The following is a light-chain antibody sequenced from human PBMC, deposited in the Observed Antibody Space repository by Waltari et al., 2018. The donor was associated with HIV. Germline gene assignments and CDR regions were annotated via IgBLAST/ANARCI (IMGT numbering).Light chain of an antibody. CDR3: SSYAYNSVLV. J-gene: IGLJ3*02. Sequence: HSALTQPASVSGSPGQSITISCTGTNRDIGGYDFVSWYQQHPGRAPKLMIYGVSDRPSGVSNRFSGSKSGNRASLTISGVQAEDEADYYCSSYAYNSVLVFGGGTKLTVL. CDR2: GVS. CDR1: NRDIGGYDF. V-gene: IGLV2-14*01.